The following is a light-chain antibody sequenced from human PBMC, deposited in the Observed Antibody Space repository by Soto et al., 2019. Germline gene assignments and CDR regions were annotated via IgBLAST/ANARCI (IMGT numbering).Light chain of an antibody. V-gene: IGLV2-23*01. CDR2: EGT. CDR1: RSDIGNYNL. Sequence: QSALTQPASVSGSPGQSITISCTGTRSDIGNYNLVSWYQQHPGKAPKLMIYEGTKRPSGVSYRFSGSKSGNTASLTISGLQAEDEADYYCCSYARSSTYVFGSGTKLT. CDR3: CSYARSSTYV. J-gene: IGLJ1*01.